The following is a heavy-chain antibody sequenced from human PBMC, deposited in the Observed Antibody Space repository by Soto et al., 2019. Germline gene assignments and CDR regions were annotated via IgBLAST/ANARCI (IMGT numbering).Heavy chain of an antibody. J-gene: IGHJ5*02. CDR1: GGSISSYY. CDR3: ARQRWLRETRFDP. Sequence: QVQLQESGPGLVKPSETLSLTCTVSGGSISSYYWSWIRQPPGKGLEWIGYIYYSGSTNYNPSLKSRVTISVDTSKNQFSLKLSSVTAAHTAVYYCARQRWLRETRFDPWGQGTLVTVSS. D-gene: IGHD3-10*01. CDR2: IYYSGST. V-gene: IGHV4-59*08.